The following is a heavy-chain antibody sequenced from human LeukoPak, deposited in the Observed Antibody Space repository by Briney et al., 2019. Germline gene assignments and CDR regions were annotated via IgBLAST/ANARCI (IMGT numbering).Heavy chain of an antibody. CDR1: GGSISSGDYY. J-gene: IGHJ4*02. CDR3: AREFADGYYGSGRYYFDY. D-gene: IGHD3-10*01. Sequence: PSETLSLTCTVSGGSISSGDYYWSWIRQPPGKGLEWIGYIYYSGSTYYNPSLKSRVTISVDTSKNQFSLKLSSVTAADTAVYYCAREFADGYYGSGRYYFDYWGQETLVTVSS. V-gene: IGHV4-30-4*01. CDR2: IYYSGST.